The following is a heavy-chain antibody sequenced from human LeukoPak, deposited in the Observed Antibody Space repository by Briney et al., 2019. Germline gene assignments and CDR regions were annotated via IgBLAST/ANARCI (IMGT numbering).Heavy chain of an antibody. CDR1: GFTFSNFW. V-gene: IGHV3-7*05. CDR3: ARGRGVDY. CDR2: IKQDGSEK. Sequence: GGSLRLSCAASGFTFSNFWMTWVRQAPGKGLEWVANIKQDGSEKYYVDSVKGRFTVSRDSAKNSLYLQMNSLRAEDTAIYYCARGRGVDYWGQGTLVTVSS. J-gene: IGHJ4*02.